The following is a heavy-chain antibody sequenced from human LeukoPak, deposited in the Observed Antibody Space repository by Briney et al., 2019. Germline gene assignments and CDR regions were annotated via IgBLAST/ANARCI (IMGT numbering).Heavy chain of an antibody. Sequence: PGGSLRLSCAASGFTFSSYEMNWVRQAPGKGLEWVSYISSSGSTIYYADSVKGRFTISRDNARNSLYLQMNSLRAEDTAVYYCASVRGEFLQGLLTYWGQGTLVTVSS. CDR1: GFTFSSYE. CDR2: ISSSGSTI. V-gene: IGHV3-48*03. CDR3: ASVRGEFLQGLLTY. J-gene: IGHJ4*02. D-gene: IGHD3-9*01.